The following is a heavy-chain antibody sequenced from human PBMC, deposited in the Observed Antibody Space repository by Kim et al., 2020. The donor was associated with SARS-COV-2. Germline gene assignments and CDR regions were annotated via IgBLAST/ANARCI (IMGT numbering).Heavy chain of an antibody. CDR3: ARGGGYAGFDY. Sequence: TYNAASVKGRFTISRDNSKNTLYLQMNSLRAEDTAVYYCARGGGYAGFDYWGQGTLVTVSS. V-gene: IGHV3-53*01. CDR2: T. D-gene: IGHD3-16*01. J-gene: IGHJ4*02.